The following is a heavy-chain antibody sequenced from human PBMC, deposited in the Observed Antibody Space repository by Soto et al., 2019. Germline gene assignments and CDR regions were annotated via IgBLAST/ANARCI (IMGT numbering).Heavy chain of an antibody. J-gene: IGHJ5*01. V-gene: IGHV4-4*02. CDR3: ARVDASGNYYDS. CDR1: SGSISSSNW. Sequence: PSETLSLTCAVSSGSISSSNWWSWVRQPPEKGLEWIGEIYHTGSINYSPSLTSRLTISVDKSKNQFSLYLRSVTAADTAVYYCARVDASGNYYDSWGQGTLVTVSS. D-gene: IGHD3-10*01. CDR2: IYHTGSI.